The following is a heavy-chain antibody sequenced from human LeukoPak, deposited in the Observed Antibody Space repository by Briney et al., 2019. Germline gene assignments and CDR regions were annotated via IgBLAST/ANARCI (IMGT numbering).Heavy chain of an antibody. CDR3: ARGPPEGYDILTGYYDY. Sequence: PSETLSLTCTVSGYSISSGYYWGWIRQPPGKGLEWIGSIYHSGSTYYNPSLKSRVTISVDTSKNQFSLKLGSVTAADTAVYYCARGPPEGYDILTGYYDYWGQGTLVTVSS. CDR2: IYHSGST. J-gene: IGHJ4*02. V-gene: IGHV4-38-2*02. D-gene: IGHD3-9*01. CDR1: GYSISSGYY.